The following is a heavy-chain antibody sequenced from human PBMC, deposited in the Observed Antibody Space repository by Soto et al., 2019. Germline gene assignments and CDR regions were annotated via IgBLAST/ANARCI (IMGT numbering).Heavy chain of an antibody. Sequence: GGSLRLSCAASGFTFSSYAMHWVRQAPGKGLEWVAVISYDGSNKYYADSVTGRITSSRDNSKNTLYLQMISLRAEETAVKYCARDPGGYHYSSGYSYYFDHWGQGTLVTVSS. V-gene: IGHV3-30-3*01. D-gene: IGHD3-22*01. CDR3: ARDPGGYHYSSGYSYYFDH. CDR1: GFTFSSYA. CDR2: ISYDGSNK. J-gene: IGHJ4*02.